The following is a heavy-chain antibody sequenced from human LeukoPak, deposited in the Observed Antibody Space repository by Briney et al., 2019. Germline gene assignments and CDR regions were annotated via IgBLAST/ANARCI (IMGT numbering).Heavy chain of an antibody. CDR2: IYYSGST. Sequence: PSETLSLTCTVSTYSISSGHYSGWIRQPPGKGLEWIGYIYYSGSTYYNPSLKSRVTISVDTSKNQFSLKLSSVTAADTAVYYCARDVGYYDSSGPDAFDIWGQGTMVTVSS. CDR3: ARDVGYYDSSGPDAFDI. CDR1: TYSISSGHY. V-gene: IGHV4-38-2*02. D-gene: IGHD3-22*01. J-gene: IGHJ3*02.